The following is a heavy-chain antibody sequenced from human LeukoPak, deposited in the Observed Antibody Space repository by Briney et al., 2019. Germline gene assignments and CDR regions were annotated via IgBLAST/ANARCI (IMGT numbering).Heavy chain of an antibody. Sequence: EASVKVSCKASGYTFTGYYMHWVRQAPGQGLEWKGWINPNSGGTNYAQKFQGRVTMTRDTSISTAYMELSSLRSEDTAVYYCARRLPEGGSYDYWGQGTLVTVSS. CDR3: ARRLPEGGSYDY. CDR1: GYTFTGYY. V-gene: IGHV1-2*02. CDR2: INPNSGGT. D-gene: IGHD1-26*01. J-gene: IGHJ4*02.